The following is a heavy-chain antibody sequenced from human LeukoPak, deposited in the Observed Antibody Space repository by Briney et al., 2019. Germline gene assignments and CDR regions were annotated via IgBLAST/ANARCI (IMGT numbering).Heavy chain of an antibody. J-gene: IGHJ4*02. CDR1: GFTFSSYA. CDR3: AKDNRITIFGVVIYGGADY. V-gene: IGHV3-23*01. D-gene: IGHD3-3*01. CDR2: ISGSGGST. Sequence: AGGSLRLSCAASGFTFSSYAMSWVRQAPGKGLEWVSAISGSGGSTYYADSVKGRFTISRDNSKNTLYLQMNSLRAEDTAVYYCAKDNRITIFGVVIYGGADYWGQGTLVTVSS.